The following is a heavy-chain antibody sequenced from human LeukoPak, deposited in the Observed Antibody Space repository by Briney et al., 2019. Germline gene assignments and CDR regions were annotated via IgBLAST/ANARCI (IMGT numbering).Heavy chain of an antibody. CDR3: ASGGASSWYGGYYFDY. CDR2: IYYSGST. V-gene: IGHV4-31*03. CDR1: GGSISSGGYY. J-gene: IGHJ4*02. Sequence: SETLSLTCTVSGGSISSGGYYWSWIRQHPGKGLEWIGYIYYSGSTYYNPSLKSRVTISVDTSKNQFSLKLSSVTAADTAVYYCASGGASSWYGGYYFDYWGQGTLVTVSS. D-gene: IGHD6-13*01.